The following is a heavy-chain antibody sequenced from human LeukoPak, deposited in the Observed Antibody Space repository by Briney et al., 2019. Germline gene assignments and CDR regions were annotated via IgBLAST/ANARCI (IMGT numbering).Heavy chain of an antibody. J-gene: IGHJ6*02. V-gene: IGHV3-23*01. D-gene: IGHD3-10*01. CDR1: GFNFVNYA. Sequence: GGSLRLSCAASGFNFVNYAMTWVRQAPGKGLEWVSTISGSGGNTYYADSVKGRFTISRDNSKNTPYLQMSSLRAEDTAVYYCAGGYYFGSAIYYRCGGMDVWGQGTTVTVSS. CDR3: AGGYYFGSAIYYRCGGMDV. CDR2: ISGSGGNT.